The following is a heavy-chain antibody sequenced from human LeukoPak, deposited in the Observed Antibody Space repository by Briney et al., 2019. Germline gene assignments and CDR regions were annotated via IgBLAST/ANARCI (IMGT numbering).Heavy chain of an antibody. CDR2: ISSSSSYL. J-gene: IGHJ4*02. D-gene: IGHD1-26*01. V-gene: IGHV3-21*01. CDR3: ARAPEGAGFDY. CDR1: GITFSSYS. Sequence: GGSLRLSCAASGITFSSYSMNWVRQAPGKGLEWVSSISSSSSYLYYADSVKGRFTISRENAKNSLYLQMNSLRAEDTAVYYCARAPEGAGFDYWGQGTLVTVSS.